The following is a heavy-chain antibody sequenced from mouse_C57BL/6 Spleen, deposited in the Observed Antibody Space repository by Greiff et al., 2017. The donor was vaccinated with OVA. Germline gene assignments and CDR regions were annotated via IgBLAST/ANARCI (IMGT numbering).Heavy chain of an antibody. CDR1: GYAFSSSW. CDR3: ARGDGYYVGYFDY. D-gene: IGHD2-3*01. V-gene: IGHV1-82*01. CDR2: IYPGDGDT. Sequence: QVQLQQSGPELVKPGASVKISCKASGYAFSSSWMNWVKQRPGKGLEWIGRIYPGDGDTNYNGKFKGKATLTADKSSSTAYMQLSSLTSEDSAVYFCARGDGYYVGYFDYWGQGTTLTVSS. J-gene: IGHJ2*01.